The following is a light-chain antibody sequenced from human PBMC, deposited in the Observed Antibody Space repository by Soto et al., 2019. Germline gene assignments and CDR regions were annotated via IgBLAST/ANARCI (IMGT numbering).Light chain of an antibody. CDR1: ALPKQY. CDR2: KDS. CDR3: QSADSSGTYV. J-gene: IGLJ1*01. V-gene: IGLV3-25*02. Sequence: SYELTQPPSVSVSPGQTARITCSGDALPKQYAYWYQQKPGQAPVLVIYKDSERPSGIPERFSGSSSGTTVTLTISGVLAEDEADYYWQSADSSGTYVFGAGTKVTV.